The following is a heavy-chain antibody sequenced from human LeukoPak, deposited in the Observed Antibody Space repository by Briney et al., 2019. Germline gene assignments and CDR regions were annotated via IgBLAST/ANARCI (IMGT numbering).Heavy chain of an antibody. D-gene: IGHD6-13*01. CDR1: GYSISSGYY. V-gene: IGHV4-38-2*02. J-gene: IGHJ2*01. CDR3: ARHRSPYSSSWYWYFDL. CDR2: IYHSGST. Sequence: SETLSLTCTVSGYSISSGYYWGWIRQPPGKGLEWIGSIYHSGSTNYNPSLKSRVTISVDTSKNQSSLKLSSVTAADTAVYYCARHRSPYSSSWYWYFDLWGRGTLVTVSS.